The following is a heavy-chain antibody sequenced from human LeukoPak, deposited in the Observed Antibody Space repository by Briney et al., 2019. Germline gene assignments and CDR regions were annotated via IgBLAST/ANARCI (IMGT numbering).Heavy chain of an antibody. Sequence: GASVKVSCKASGYTFNKYGISWVRQASGQGLEWIVWVSGYNGDTKYSQNFQGRLTMTKDTSTTTAYMELTRLTSDDTDMYYCARDDYGGNSGLFDYWGQGTLVTVSS. CDR3: ARDDYGGNSGLFDY. J-gene: IGHJ4*02. D-gene: IGHD4-23*01. V-gene: IGHV1-18*01. CDR2: VSGYNGDT. CDR1: GYTFNKYG.